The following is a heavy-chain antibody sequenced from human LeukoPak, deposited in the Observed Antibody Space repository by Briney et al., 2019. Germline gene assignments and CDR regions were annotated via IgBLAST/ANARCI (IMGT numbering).Heavy chain of an antibody. J-gene: IGHJ4*02. CDR1: GFTFGSYA. CDR2: TNGSGGST. V-gene: IGHV3-23*01. CDR3: ATPDIAVAGKAFDY. D-gene: IGHD6-19*01. Sequence: PGGSLRLSCAASGFTFGSYAMSWVRQAPGKGLEWVSDTNGSGGSTYYTDSVKGRFTISRDNSKNTLYLQMNSLRAEDTAVYYCATPDIAVAGKAFDYWGQGTLVTVSS.